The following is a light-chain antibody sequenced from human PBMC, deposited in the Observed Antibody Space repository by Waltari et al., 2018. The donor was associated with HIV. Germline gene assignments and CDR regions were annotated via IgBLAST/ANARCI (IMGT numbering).Light chain of an antibody. Sequence: DIMMTQSPDSLTVSLGERATIKCRSSQSVLYGSDTKNYLAWYQQKPGQSPKVLFYWASSRESGVPDRFSASGSGTDFTLTINSLQAEDVAVYFCHQYFTASWTFGRGTTVQI. CDR3: HQYFTASWT. V-gene: IGKV4-1*01. CDR1: QSVLYGSDTKNY. J-gene: IGKJ4*01. CDR2: WAS.